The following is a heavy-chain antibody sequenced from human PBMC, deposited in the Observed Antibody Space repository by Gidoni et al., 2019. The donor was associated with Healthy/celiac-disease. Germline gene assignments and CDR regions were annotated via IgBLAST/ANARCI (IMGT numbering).Heavy chain of an antibody. D-gene: IGHD5-18*01. CDR2: ISYDGSNK. V-gene: IGHV3-30*18. Sequence: QVQLVESGGGVVQPGRSLRLSCAASGFTFSSYGMHWVRQAPGKGLEWVAVISYDGSNKYYADSVKGRFTISRDNSKNTLYLQMNSLRAEDTAVYYCAKPGHDTAMVPDYWGQGTLVTVSS. CDR1: GFTFSSYG. J-gene: IGHJ4*02. CDR3: AKPGHDTAMVPDY.